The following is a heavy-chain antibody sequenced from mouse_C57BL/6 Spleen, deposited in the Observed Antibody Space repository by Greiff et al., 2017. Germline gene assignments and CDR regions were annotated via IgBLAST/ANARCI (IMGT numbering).Heavy chain of an antibody. Sequence: VKLQQPGAELVKPGASVKLSCKASGYTFTSYWMHWVKQRPGQGLEWIGMIHPNSGSTNYNEKFKSKATLTVDKSSSTAYMQLSSLTSEDSAVYYCARLNYGSSDYAMDYWGQGTSVTVSS. CDR2: IHPNSGST. V-gene: IGHV1-64*01. CDR1: GYTFTSYW. D-gene: IGHD1-1*01. CDR3: ARLNYGSSDYAMDY. J-gene: IGHJ4*01.